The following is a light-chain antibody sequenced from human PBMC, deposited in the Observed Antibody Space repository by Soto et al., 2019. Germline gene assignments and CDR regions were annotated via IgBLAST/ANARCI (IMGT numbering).Light chain of an antibody. Sequence: EVAMTQSPATLSVSRGECASLSCRASQSVSSSYLAWYQQKPGQAPRLLIYGASSRATGIPDRFSGSGSGTEFTLTISSLKSEDFAVYYYQQYDNWPRTFGQGTRWIS. CDR3: QQYDNWPRT. CDR2: GAS. J-gene: IGKJ1*01. V-gene: IGKV3D-15*01. CDR1: QSVSSSY.